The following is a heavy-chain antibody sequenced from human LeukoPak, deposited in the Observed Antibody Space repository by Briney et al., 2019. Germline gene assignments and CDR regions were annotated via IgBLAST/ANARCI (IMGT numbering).Heavy chain of an antibody. CDR1: GFTFSSYA. CDR3: AKTSQYYYGSGSNWFDP. J-gene: IGHJ5*02. V-gene: IGHV3-23*01. CDR2: ISGSGGST. D-gene: IGHD3-10*01. Sequence: GGSLRLFCAASGFTFSSYAMSWVRQAPGKGLEWVSAISGSGGSTYYADSVKGRFTISRDNSKNTLYLQMNSLRAEDTAVYYCAKTSQYYYGSGSNWFDPWGQGTLVTVSS.